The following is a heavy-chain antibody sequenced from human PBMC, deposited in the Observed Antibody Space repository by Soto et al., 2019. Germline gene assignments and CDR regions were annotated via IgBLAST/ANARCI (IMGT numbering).Heavy chain of an antibody. V-gene: IGHV4-4*07. CDR3: ARERFTIFDGDAFDI. D-gene: IGHD3-3*01. Sequence: PSETLSLTCTVSGGSISSYYWSWIRQPAGKGLEWIGRIYTSGSTNYNPSLKSRVTMSVDTSKNQFSLKLSSVTAADTAVYYCARERFTIFDGDAFDIWGQGTMVTVSS. J-gene: IGHJ3*02. CDR2: IYTSGST. CDR1: GGSISSYY.